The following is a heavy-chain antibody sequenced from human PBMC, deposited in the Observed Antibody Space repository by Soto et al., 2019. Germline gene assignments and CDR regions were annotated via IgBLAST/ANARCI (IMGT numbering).Heavy chain of an antibody. J-gene: IGHJ4*02. CDR1: GGSISSGGYY. CDR2: IYYSGST. D-gene: IGHD3-3*01. V-gene: IGHV4-31*03. Sequence: SETLSLTCTVSGGSISSGGYYWSWIRQHPGKGLEWIGYIYYSGSTYYNPSLKSRVTISVDTSKNQFSLKLSSVTAADTAVYYCARITIFGVVNDYWGQGTLVTVSS. CDR3: ARITIFGVVNDY.